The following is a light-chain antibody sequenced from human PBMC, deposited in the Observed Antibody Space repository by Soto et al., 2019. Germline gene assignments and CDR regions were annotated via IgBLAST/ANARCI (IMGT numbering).Light chain of an antibody. V-gene: IGKV3-11*01. CDR1: QTVSSF. CDR2: DSS. Sequence: VLTQSPATLSLSPGERATLSCRASQTVSSFLAWYQQKPGQAPRLLIHDSSDRATGIPARFSGSGSGTDFTLTISSLRPEDVAVYYCQQRSNWPPTFGGGTRVEI. CDR3: QQRSNWPPT. J-gene: IGKJ4*01.